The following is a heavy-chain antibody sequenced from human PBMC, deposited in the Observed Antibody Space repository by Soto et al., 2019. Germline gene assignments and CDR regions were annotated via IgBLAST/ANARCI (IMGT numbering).Heavy chain of an antibody. CDR1: GGTFSSYA. D-gene: IGHD3-22*01. J-gene: IGHJ6*02. V-gene: IGHV1-69*01. CDR2: IIPIFGTA. Sequence: VKVSCKASGGTFSSYAISWVRQAPGQGLEWMGGIIPIFGTANYAQKFQGRVTITAGESTSTAYMELSSLRSEDTAVYYCARVRYDYYDSSGYTTFGMDVWGQGTTVTVSS. CDR3: ARVRYDYYDSSGYTTFGMDV.